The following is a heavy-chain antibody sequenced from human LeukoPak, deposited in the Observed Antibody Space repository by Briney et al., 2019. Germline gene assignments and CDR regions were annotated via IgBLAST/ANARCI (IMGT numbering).Heavy chain of an antibody. V-gene: IGHV4-59*12. Sequence: SETLSLTCTVSGGSISSYYWSWIRQPPGKGLEWIGYIYYSGSTNYNPSLKSRVTISVDTSKNQFSLKLSSVTAADTAVYYCVRTGPDIAAAGTDYYYGMDVWGQGITVTVSS. CDR3: VRTGPDIAAAGTDYYYGMDV. CDR2: IYYSGST. J-gene: IGHJ6*02. D-gene: IGHD6-13*01. CDR1: GGSISSYY.